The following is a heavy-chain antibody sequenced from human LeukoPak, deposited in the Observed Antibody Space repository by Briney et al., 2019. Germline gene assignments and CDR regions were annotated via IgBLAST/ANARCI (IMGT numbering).Heavy chain of an antibody. V-gene: IGHV1-2*02. CDR2: INPNSGGT. J-gene: IGHJ6*03. CDR1: GYTFTAYY. Sequence: ASVTVSCKASGYTFTAYYMHWVRPAPGQGLEWMGWINPNSGGTNYAQKFQGRVTMTRDTSISTAYMELSGLISDDTAVYYCARDRERYRNYYYSMDVWGKGTTVTVSS. D-gene: IGHD2-15*01. CDR3: ARDRERYRNYYYSMDV.